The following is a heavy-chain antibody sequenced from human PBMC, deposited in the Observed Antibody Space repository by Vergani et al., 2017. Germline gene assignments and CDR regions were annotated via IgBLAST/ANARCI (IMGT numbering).Heavy chain of an antibody. J-gene: IGHJ3*01. CDR1: GFSLTTGGEG. V-gene: IGHV2-5*01. D-gene: IGHD3-9*01. CDR3: VHRLGYFDWDGAFDV. Sequence: QITLRESGPTLVKPTQTLTLTCTFSGFSLTTGGEGVGWIRQPPGPALECLAFVYWNDDESYSPSLKSRVTITKDTSKNEVILTIATMDPVDTATYYCVHRLGYFDWDGAFDVWGPGTMVTVSS. CDR2: VYWNDDE.